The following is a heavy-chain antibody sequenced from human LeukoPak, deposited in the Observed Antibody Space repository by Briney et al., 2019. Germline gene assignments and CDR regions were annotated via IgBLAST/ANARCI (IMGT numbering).Heavy chain of an antibody. D-gene: IGHD2-15*01. CDR1: GGSISSYY. J-gene: IGHJ6*02. Sequence: SETLSLTCTVSGGSISSYYWSWIRQPPGKGLEWIGYIYTSGSTNYNPSLKSRVTISVDTSKNQFSLKLSSVTAADTAVYYCARDQYVVVVAATNHRYGMDVWGQGTTVTVSS. V-gene: IGHV4-4*09. CDR3: ARDQYVVVVAATNHRYGMDV. CDR2: IYTSGST.